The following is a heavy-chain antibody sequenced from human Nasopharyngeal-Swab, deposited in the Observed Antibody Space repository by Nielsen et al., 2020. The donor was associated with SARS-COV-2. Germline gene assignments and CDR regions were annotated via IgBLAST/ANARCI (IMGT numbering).Heavy chain of an antibody. V-gene: IGHV3-7*01. CDR3: ARDFLLDRVPNWFDP. D-gene: IGHD2-2*03. CDR1: GFTFSSYW. Sequence: GESLKISYAASGFTFSSYWMSWVRQAPGKGLEWVANIKQDGSEKYYVDSVKGRFTISRDNAKNSLYLQMNSLRAEDTAVYYCARDFLLDRVPNWFDPWGQGTLVTVSS. CDR2: IKQDGSEK. J-gene: IGHJ5*02.